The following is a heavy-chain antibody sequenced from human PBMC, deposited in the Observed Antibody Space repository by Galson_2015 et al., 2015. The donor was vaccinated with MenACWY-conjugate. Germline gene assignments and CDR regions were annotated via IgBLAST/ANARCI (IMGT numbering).Heavy chain of an antibody. D-gene: IGHD2-2*01. CDR1: GFSLTTTGVG. CDR2: IYWDDDK. V-gene: IGHV2-5*02. J-gene: IGHJ4*02. Sequence: PALVNLTQTLTLTCTFSGFSLTTTGVGVAWIRQTPGKAMEWLALIYWDDDKRYRPSLGRCINDKTVTSKNRAALTMTNVDPVDTATYYCSHSGEYCSRTSCYYFDHWGQGAPVTVSS. CDR3: SHSGEYCSRTSCYYFDH.